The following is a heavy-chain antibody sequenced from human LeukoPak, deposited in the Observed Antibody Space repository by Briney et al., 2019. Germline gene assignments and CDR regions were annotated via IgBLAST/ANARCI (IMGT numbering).Heavy chain of an antibody. V-gene: IGHV1-24*01. CDR2: FDPEDGET. Sequence: ASMKLSCKVSGYTLTELSMHWVRQAPGKGLEWMGAFDPEDGETIYAQKFQGRVTMTEDTSTDTAYMELSSLRSEDTAVYYCATSGDIVVVPAAIDYYYGMDVWGQGTTVSVSS. CDR1: GYTLTELS. J-gene: IGHJ6*02. D-gene: IGHD2-2*02. CDR3: ATSGDIVVVPAAIDYYYGMDV.